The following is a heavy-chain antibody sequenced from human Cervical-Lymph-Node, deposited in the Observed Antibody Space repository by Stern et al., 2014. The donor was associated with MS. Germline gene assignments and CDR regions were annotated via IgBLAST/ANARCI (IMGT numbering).Heavy chain of an antibody. CDR1: GDTFRYYG. D-gene: IGHD3-3*01. CDR2: IIPILGPR. CDR3: SRGPDFWCGDRLFYHGMDV. Sequence: VQLVESGAEVKRPGASVKVSCTPSGDTFRYYGITWVRQAPGQGLEWMGGIIPILGPRDYGQKFKAQLTITVDESTATFSMDLNRLTTEYTAVSFCSRGPDFWCGDRLFYHGMDVWGQGTPVTVSS. J-gene: IGHJ6*02. V-gene: IGHV1-69*01.